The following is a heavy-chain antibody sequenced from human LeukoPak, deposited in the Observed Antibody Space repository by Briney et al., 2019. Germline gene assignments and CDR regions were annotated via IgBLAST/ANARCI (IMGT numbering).Heavy chain of an antibody. CDR2: INPNSGGT. Sequence: EASVKVSCKASGYTFTGYYINWVRQAPGQGLEWMGRINPNSGGTNYAQKFQGRVTMTRDTSISTAYMELSRLRSDDTAVYYCARDLTVGALDYWGQGTLVTVSS. CDR3: ARDLTVGALDY. CDR1: GYTFTGYY. J-gene: IGHJ4*02. D-gene: IGHD1-26*01. V-gene: IGHV1-2*06.